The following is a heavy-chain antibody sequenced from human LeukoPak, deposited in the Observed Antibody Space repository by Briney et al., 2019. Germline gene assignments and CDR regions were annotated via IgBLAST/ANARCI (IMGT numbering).Heavy chain of an antibody. V-gene: IGHV4-31*03. CDR3: ARDWRYSYGTNWFDP. CDR1: GGSISSGGYY. J-gene: IGHJ5*02. Sequence: SETLSLTCTVSGGSISSGGYYWSWIRQHPGKGLEWIGYIYYSGSTYYNPSLKSRVTISVDTSKNQFSLKLSSVTAADTAVYYCARDWRYSYGTNWFDPWGQGTLVTVSS. CDR2: IYYSGST. D-gene: IGHD5-18*01.